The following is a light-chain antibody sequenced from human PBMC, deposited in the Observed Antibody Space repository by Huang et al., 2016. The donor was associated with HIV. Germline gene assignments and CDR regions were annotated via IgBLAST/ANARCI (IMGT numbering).Light chain of an antibody. V-gene: IGKV1-33*01. CDR1: QDITNY. Sequence: DIQMTQSPSSLSASVGDRVTIACQASQDITNYLSWYQQKPGKAPKLLIYDASNVETGVPSRFSGGGSGTDFTFTIRSLQPEDIATYYCQQYDSLPYTFGQGTKLEIK. CDR2: DAS. CDR3: QQYDSLPYT. J-gene: IGKJ2*01.